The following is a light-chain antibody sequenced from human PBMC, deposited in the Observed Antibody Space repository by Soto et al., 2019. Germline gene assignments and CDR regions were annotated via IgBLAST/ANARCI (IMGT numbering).Light chain of an antibody. CDR1: SSDIGKYNY. J-gene: IGLJ2*01. CDR2: EVS. V-gene: IGLV2-8*01. Sequence: QSVLTQPPSASGSPGQSVTISCTGTSSDIGKYNYVSWYQQYPGTAPKLMIYEVSKRPSGVPDRFSGSKSVNTASLTVSGLQAEDEADYYCSSYAGNNILVFGGGTKLTVL. CDR3: SSYAGNNILV.